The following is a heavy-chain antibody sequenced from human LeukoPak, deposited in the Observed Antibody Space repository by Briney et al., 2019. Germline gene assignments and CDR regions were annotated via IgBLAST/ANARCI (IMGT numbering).Heavy chain of an antibody. J-gene: IGHJ4*02. Sequence: PSETLSLTCTVSGGSISSYYWTWIRQPPGKGLEWIGFIYYSGATKYNPSLESRVTISLDTSNNQFSLRLNSVTAADTAVYYCARRVAVPGSYYFDYWSQGTLVTGSS. CDR2: IYYSGAT. V-gene: IGHV4-59*08. D-gene: IGHD2-15*01. CDR3: ARRVAVPGSYYFDY. CDR1: GGSISSYY.